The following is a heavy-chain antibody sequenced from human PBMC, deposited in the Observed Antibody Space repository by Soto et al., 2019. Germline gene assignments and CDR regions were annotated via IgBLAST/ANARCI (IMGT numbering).Heavy chain of an antibody. CDR2: IYYSGST. CDR3: ARANCSGGSCYSVNGPYWYFDL. D-gene: IGHD2-15*01. V-gene: IGHV4-59*01. J-gene: IGHJ2*01. CDR1: GGSISSYY. Sequence: QVQLQESGPGLVKPSETLSLTCTVSGGSISSYYWSWIRQPPGKGLEWIGYIYYSGSTNYNPSLKSRVTISVDTSKNQFSLKLSSVTAADTAVYYCARANCSGGSCYSVNGPYWYFDLWGRGTLVTVSS.